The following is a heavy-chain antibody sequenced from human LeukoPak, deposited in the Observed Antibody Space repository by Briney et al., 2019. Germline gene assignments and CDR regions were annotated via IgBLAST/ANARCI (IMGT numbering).Heavy chain of an antibody. D-gene: IGHD3-3*01. Sequence: GGSLRLSCAASGFTFSSYWMHWVRQAPGKGLVWVSSIYGDGSGTTYADSVKGRFTISRDNAKNTLYLQMNSLRAEDTAVYYCAKAGIRFLEWLLYHYWGQGTLVTVSS. CDR2: IYGDGSGT. V-gene: IGHV3-74*01. CDR3: AKAGIRFLEWLLYHY. J-gene: IGHJ4*02. CDR1: GFTFSSYW.